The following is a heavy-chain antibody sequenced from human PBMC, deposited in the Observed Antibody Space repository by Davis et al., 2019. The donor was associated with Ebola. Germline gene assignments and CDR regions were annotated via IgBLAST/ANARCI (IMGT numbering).Heavy chain of an antibody. CDR2: ISYGGGST. V-gene: IGHV3-23*01. D-gene: IGHD1-26*01. CDR3: AKDVGGSGLAGGALGF. CDR1: GFTFSSYA. Sequence: GESLKISCAASGFTFSSYAMAWVRQAPGKGLEWVSSISYGGGSTYYADSAKGRPTISRDNSKNTLYLQMNSLRAEDTAIYYCAKDVGGSGLAGGALGFWGQGTLVTVSS. J-gene: IGHJ3*01.